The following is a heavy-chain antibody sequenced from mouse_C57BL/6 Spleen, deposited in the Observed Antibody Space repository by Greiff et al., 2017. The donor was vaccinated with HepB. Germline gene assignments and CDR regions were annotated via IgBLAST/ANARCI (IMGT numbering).Heavy chain of an antibody. CDR2: ISSGGSYT. CDR1: GFTFSSYG. CDR3: ARQVGDYEGYFDV. Sequence: DVQLVESGGDLVKLGGSLKLSCAASGFTFSSYGMSWVRQTPDKRLEWVATISSGGSYTYYPDSVKGRFTISRDNAKNTLYLQMSSLKSEDTAMYYCARQVGDYEGYFDVWGTGTTVTVSS. J-gene: IGHJ1*03. D-gene: IGHD2-4*01. V-gene: IGHV5-6*01.